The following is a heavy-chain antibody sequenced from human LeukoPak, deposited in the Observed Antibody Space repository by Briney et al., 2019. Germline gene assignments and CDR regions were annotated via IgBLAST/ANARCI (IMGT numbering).Heavy chain of an antibody. D-gene: IGHD5-18*01. Sequence: GASVKVSCKASGYSFTGYYMHWVRQAPGQGLEGMGWSNPNSGDTHYSQKFQGRVTMTRDTSISTAYMEVSRLRSDDTAVYYCAREKDTAVVNELDYWGQGTLVTVSS. V-gene: IGHV1-2*02. CDR1: GYSFTGYY. CDR3: AREKDTAVVNELDY. J-gene: IGHJ4*02. CDR2: SNPNSGDT.